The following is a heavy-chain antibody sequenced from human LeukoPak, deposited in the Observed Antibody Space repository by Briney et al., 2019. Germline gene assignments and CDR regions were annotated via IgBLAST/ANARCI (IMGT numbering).Heavy chain of an antibody. CDR3: ARVTSSGWYRNYFDY. J-gene: IGHJ4*02. V-gene: IGHV3-20*04. Sequence: QAGGSLRLSCAASGFTFDDYGMSWVRQAPGKGLEWVSSINWNGGSTGYADSVKGRFTISRDNAKNSLYLQMNSLRAEDTALYYCARVTSSGWYRNYFDYWGQGTLVTVSS. CDR1: GFTFDDYG. D-gene: IGHD6-19*01. CDR2: INWNGGST.